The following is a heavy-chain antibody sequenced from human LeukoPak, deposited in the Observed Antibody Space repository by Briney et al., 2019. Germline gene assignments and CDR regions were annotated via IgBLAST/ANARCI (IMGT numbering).Heavy chain of an antibody. Sequence: PSETLSLTCTVSGGSISSSDYSWTWIRQHPGKGLEWIGYISYNGSTYYRPSLKSRVTISADTSKSQFFLKLTSVTAADTAIYYCARKVVPVGVPAWWFDPWGQGTLFIVSS. CDR2: ISYNGST. CDR3: ARKVVPVGVPAWWFDP. CDR1: GGSISSSDYS. V-gene: IGHV4-31*03. J-gene: IGHJ5*02. D-gene: IGHD2-2*01.